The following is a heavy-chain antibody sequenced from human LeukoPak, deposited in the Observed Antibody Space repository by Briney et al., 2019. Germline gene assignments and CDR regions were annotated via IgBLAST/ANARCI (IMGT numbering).Heavy chain of an antibody. CDR3: TTSRIIFTGQADH. V-gene: IGHV3-21*01. J-gene: IGHJ4*02. CDR1: GFTLSSYS. CDR2: IISITSSL. D-gene: IGHD3-9*01. Sequence: GXSLRLSCAASGFTLSSYSMKWVRQAPGKGGEGVSSIISITSSLSYPDSVNGPFTISRDNANNSLYLQINSLTAEDTAVYYCTTSRIIFTGQADHWGQGTLVTVSS.